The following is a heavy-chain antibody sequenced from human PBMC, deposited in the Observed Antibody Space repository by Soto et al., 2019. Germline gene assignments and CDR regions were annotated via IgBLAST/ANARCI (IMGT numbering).Heavy chain of an antibody. CDR2: INPNSGGT. Sequence: GASVKVSCKASGYTFTGYYMHWVRPAPGQGLEWMGWINPNSGGTNYAQKFQGRVTMTRDTYISTAYMELSRLRSDDPAVYYCAQESYCGGDCYQKYYYGMDVWGQGTTVTVSS. J-gene: IGHJ6*02. CDR3: AQESYCGGDCYQKYYYGMDV. D-gene: IGHD2-21*02. V-gene: IGHV1-2*02. CDR1: GYTFTGYY.